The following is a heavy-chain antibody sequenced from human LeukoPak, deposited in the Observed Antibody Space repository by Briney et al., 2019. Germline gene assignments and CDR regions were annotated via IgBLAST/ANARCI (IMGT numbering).Heavy chain of an antibody. D-gene: IGHD1-26*01. CDR2: ISSDGRTK. CDR3: ARDGPGRDIDN. CDR1: GVTFSTYG. J-gene: IGHJ4*02. Sequence: GGSLRLSCVASGFTSASGVTFSTYGWHWVRQPPGKGLVWMAVISSDGRTKHYADSAKGRFTISRDDSKKTVYLEVNSLRVEDTAVYYCARDGPGRDIDNWGQGTLVTVSS. V-gene: IGHV3-33*01.